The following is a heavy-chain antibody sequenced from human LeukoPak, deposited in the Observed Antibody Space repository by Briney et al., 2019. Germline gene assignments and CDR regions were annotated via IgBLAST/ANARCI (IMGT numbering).Heavy chain of an antibody. CDR1: GGSITNYY. Sequence: PSETLSLTCTVSGGSITNYYWNWNRHPPGQGKELVWYIYYSSTTNYNPSLKRRVSMSVDTSKNQFSLKLSSVTAADTAVYYCARTTEGYCRSTSCYGFYYSYYMDVWGKGTTVTISS. D-gene: IGHD2-2*01. J-gene: IGHJ6*03. CDR3: ARTTEGYCRSTSCYGFYYSYYMDV. V-gene: IGHV4-59*01. CDR2: IYYSSTT.